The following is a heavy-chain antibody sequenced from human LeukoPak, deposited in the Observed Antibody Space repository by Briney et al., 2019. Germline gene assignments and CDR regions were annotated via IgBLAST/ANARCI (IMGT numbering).Heavy chain of an antibody. V-gene: IGHV3-23*01. D-gene: IGHD3-16*01. CDR1: GFTFSSQA. J-gene: IGHJ3*01. CDR2: ISGTDHST. CDR3: ARNNYDTIKAASDV. Sequence: PGGSLRLSCAASGFTFSSQAMGWVRQAPGKGLEWVSFISGTDHSTDYADSVKGRFTIFRDNSKNTLYLQMISLRPEDTAVYYCARNNYDTIKAASDVWGQGTMVSVS.